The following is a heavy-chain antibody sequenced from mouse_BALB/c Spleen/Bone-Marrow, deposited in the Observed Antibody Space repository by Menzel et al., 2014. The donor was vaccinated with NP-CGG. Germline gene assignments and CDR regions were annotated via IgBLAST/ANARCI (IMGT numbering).Heavy chain of an antibody. CDR1: GFTFSSFG. D-gene: IGHD1-1*01. CDR3: ARSGSSSGYFDY. J-gene: IGHJ2*01. CDR2: ISSGSSTV. Sequence: DVMLVESGGGLVQPGGSRKLSWAASGFTFSSFGMHWVRQAPEKGLEWVAYISSGSSTVYYADKVMGRFTISRDNPKNTLFLQMTSLRSEDTAMYYCARSGSSSGYFDYWGQGTTLTVSS. V-gene: IGHV5-17*02.